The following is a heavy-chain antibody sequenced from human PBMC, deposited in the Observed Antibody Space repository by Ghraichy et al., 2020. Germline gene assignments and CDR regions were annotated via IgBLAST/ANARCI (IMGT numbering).Heavy chain of an antibody. CDR3: ARQLVTGIKGRGPFDI. Sequence: LSLTCTVSGGSISSSSYYWGWIRQPPGKGLEWIGSIYYNESTYYNPSLKSRVTISVDTSKNQFSLKLSSVTAADTAEYYCARQLVTGIKGRGPFDIWGQGTMVTVS. D-gene: IGHD1-20*01. CDR2: IYYNEST. V-gene: IGHV4-39*01. J-gene: IGHJ3*02. CDR1: GGSISSSSYY.